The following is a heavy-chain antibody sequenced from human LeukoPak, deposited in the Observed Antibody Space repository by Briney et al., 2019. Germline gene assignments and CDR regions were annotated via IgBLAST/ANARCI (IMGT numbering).Heavy chain of an antibody. J-gene: IGHJ6*04. Sequence: GGSLRLSCAASGFPFSDYYMTWIRQAPGKGLEWISYIGSSSTYTHYADSVKGRFTISRDNAKNSLYLQMNSLRAEDTAVYYCATDQESSGWYLTPYSYGMDVWGKGTTATVSS. V-gene: IGHV3-11*06. D-gene: IGHD6-13*01. CDR3: ATDQESSGWYLTPYSYGMDV. CDR2: IGSSSTYT. CDR1: GFPFSDYY.